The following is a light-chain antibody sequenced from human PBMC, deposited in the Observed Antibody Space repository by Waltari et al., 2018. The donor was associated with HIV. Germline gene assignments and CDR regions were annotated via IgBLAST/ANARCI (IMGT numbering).Light chain of an antibody. CDR1: KLGDKY. J-gene: IGLJ2*01. Sequence: SYEVTQPPSVSVSPGQTASITCSGDKLGDKYTCWYQQKPGQSPVLVIYQDTERPSGIPEGFSGSNSGNTATLTISGTQPMDEADYHCQAWDSSTDVVFGGGTKLTVL. V-gene: IGLV3-1*01. CDR3: QAWDSSTDVV. CDR2: QDT.